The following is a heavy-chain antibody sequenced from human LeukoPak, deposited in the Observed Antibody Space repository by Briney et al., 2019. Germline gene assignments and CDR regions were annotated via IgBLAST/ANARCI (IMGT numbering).Heavy chain of an antibody. D-gene: IGHD4-17*01. CDR3: VSGFDYGPLNPFHF. CDR2: ITSRADTV. V-gene: IGHV3-48*03. Sequence: PGGSLRLSCSTSGLPLLSHEMSSLRPAPGKGLQWIAYITSRADTVYYAQSVQGRFTVSRDYSKHSLHLQMTSLRAEDTAVYYCVSGFDYGPLNPFHFWAQGTRVAVSS. J-gene: IGHJ4*02. CDR1: GLPLLSHE.